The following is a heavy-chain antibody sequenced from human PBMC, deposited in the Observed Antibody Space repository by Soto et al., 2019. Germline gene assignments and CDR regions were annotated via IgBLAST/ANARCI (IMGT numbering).Heavy chain of an antibody. CDR3: AKATVEYSSSWPFDY. D-gene: IGHD6-13*01. V-gene: IGHV3-23*01. Sequence: EVQLLESGGGLVQPGGSLRLSCAASGFTFSSYALSWVRQAPGKGLEWIAAISGSGSSRYYADSVKGRFTISRDNSKNTLYLLKNSLGVADTAVYYCAKATVEYSSSWPFDYWGQGTLVTVSS. J-gene: IGHJ4*02. CDR2: ISGSGSSR. CDR1: GFTFSSYA.